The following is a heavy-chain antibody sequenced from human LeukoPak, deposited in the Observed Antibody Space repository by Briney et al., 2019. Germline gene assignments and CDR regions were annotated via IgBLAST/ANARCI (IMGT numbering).Heavy chain of an antibody. CDR1: GFTISSYA. J-gene: IGHJ6*03. D-gene: IGHD1-26*01. CDR2: ISESDGST. Sequence: GVSLKLSCVASGFTISSYAMSWVRQAPGKGLEWVSGISESDGSTYYADSVKGRFTISRHNSKNTLYLQMNSLRAEDTAVYYCAKVPLGSGSYFPYYYYMDVWGKGTTVTVSS. CDR3: AKVPLGSGSYFPYYYYMDV. V-gene: IGHV3-23*01.